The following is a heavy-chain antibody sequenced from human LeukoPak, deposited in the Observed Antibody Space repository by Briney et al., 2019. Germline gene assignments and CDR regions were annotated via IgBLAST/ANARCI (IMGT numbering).Heavy chain of an antibody. CDR2: INPNSGGT. D-gene: IGHD3-22*01. CDR3: ARYYYDSSGYYYYFDY. Sequence: GASVKVSCKASGYTFTGYYMHWVRQAPGQGLEWMGRINPNSGGTNYAQKFRGRVTMTRDTSISTAYMELSRLRSDDTAVYYCARYYYDSSGYYYYFDYWGQGTLVTVSS. V-gene: IGHV1-2*06. CDR1: GYTFTGYY. J-gene: IGHJ4*02.